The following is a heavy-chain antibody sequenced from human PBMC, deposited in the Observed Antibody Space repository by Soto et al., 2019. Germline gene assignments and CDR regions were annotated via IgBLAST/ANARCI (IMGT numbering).Heavy chain of an antibody. Sequence: LSLTSTVSGGCICSCVFYLSWNHQHPGKGLEWIGYIYSRGNTFYSPSFKSRVDITVDSSQNQFSLKMNSVTAADMAVYFCAIALSGSYFVFEYWGPGAPVTVSS. D-gene: IGHD3-10*01. CDR1: GGCICSCVFY. J-gene: IGHJ4*02. V-gene: IGHV4-31*03. CDR3: AIALSGSYFVFEY. CDR2: IYSRGNT.